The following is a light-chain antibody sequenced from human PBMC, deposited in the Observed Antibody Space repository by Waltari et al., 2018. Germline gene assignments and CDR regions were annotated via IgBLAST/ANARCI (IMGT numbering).Light chain of an antibody. CDR3: LQRNSWPVT. V-gene: IGKV3-11*01. CDR2: GAS. CDR1: QSISSN. J-gene: IGKJ4*01. Sequence: EIVLAQSPATLSLSPGESATPSCRASQSISSNLAWYQQKPGQAPRLFIYGASNRATGIPARFSGSGSGTDFTLTISSLEPEDFAVYYCLQRNSWPVTFGGGTKVEIK.